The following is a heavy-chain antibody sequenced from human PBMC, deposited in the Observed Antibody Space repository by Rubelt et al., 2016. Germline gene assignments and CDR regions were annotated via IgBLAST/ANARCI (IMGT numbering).Heavy chain of an antibody. V-gene: IGHV3-74*01. CDR3: ARDLYGDYGY. CDR2: NDGSST. Sequence: NDGSSTSYADSVKGRFTISRDNAKNTLYLQMNSLRAEDTAVYYCARDLYGDYGYWGQGTLVTVSS. D-gene: IGHD4-17*01. J-gene: IGHJ4*02.